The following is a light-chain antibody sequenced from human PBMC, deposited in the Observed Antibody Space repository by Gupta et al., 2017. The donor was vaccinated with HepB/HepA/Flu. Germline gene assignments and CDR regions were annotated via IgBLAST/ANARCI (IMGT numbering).Light chain of an antibody. J-gene: IGLJ2*01. Sequence: SSELTRDPAVSVALGQTVRITCQGDSLRSYYASWYQQKPGQAPVLVIYGKNNRPSGIPDRFSGSSSGNTASLTITGAQAEDEADYYCNSRDSSGTLSVFGGGTKLTVL. CDR2: GKN. CDR3: NSRDSSGTLSV. CDR1: SLRSYY. V-gene: IGLV3-19*01.